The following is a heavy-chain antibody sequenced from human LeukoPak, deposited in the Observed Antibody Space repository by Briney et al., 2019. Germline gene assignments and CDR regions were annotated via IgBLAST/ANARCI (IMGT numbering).Heavy chain of an antibody. CDR3: ARGFSEVRGSPVWFDP. CDR1: GGSFGGYY. D-gene: IGHD3-10*01. J-gene: IGHJ5*02. Sequence: PSETLSLTCAVYGGSFGGYYWSWIRQPPGKGLEWIGEINHSGSTNYNPSLKSRVTISVDASKNQFSLKLSSVTAADTAVYYCARGFSEVRGSPVWFDPWGQGTLVTVSS. CDR2: INHSGST. V-gene: IGHV4-34*01.